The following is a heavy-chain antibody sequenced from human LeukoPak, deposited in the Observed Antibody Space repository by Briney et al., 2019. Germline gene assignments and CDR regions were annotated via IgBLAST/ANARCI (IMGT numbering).Heavy chain of an antibody. CDR1: GFTFSGYS. CDR3: ARVPRAVPH. CDR2: ISSSSSTI. V-gene: IGHV3-48*02. J-gene: IGHJ1*01. Sequence: GGSLRLSCAASGFTFSGYSMIWVRQAPGRGLEWLSYISSSSSTISYADSVKGRFTISRDNAQNSLFLLMNSLRDEDTAVYYCARVPRAVPHWGQGTLVTVSS. D-gene: IGHD6-19*01.